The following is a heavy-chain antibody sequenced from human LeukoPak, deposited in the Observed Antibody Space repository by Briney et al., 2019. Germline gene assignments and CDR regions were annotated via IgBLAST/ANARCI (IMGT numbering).Heavy chain of an antibody. V-gene: IGHV4-34*01. Sequence: SETLSLTCAGYGGSFSGYYWSWIRQPPGKGLEWIGEINHSGSTNYNPSLKSRVTISVDTSKNQFSLKLSSVTAADTAVYYCAYWLSTVGWFDPWGQGTLVTVSS. J-gene: IGHJ5*02. CDR1: GGSFSGYY. CDR3: AYWLSTVGWFDP. D-gene: IGHD3-9*01. CDR2: INHSGST.